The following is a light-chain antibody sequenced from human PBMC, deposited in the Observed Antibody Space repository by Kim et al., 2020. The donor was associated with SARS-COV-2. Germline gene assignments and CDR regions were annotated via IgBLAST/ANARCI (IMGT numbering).Light chain of an antibody. CDR1: QSVSSSY. Sequence: EIVLTQSPDTLSLSPGERATLSCRASQSVSSSYLAWYQQKPGQAPRLLIYRASSRATGIPDRFSGSGSGTDFTLTISRLEPEDFAVYYCQQYDNSRTFGQGTKVDIK. J-gene: IGKJ1*01. V-gene: IGKV3-20*01. CDR2: RAS. CDR3: QQYDNSRT.